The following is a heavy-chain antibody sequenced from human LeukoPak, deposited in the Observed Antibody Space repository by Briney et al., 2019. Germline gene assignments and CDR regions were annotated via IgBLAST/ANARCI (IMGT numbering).Heavy chain of an antibody. CDR3: AKNRIVGVSIGIDY. Sequence: PGGSLCLSRATSAYTFSSYTMYWVREAPGKGLEWVAGISYDGRNEYYVEGRISLLSIFRDNPQNTLYLLMNSQGVEDTAMYYCAKNRIVGVSIGIDYWGQGTVVSVSS. J-gene: IGHJ4*02. CDR2: ISYDGRNE. CDR1: AYTFSSYT. V-gene: IGHV3-30*18. D-gene: IGHD1-26*01.